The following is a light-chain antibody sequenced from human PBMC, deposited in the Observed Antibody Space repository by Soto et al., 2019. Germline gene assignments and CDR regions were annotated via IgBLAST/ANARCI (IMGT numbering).Light chain of an antibody. Sequence: EVVLTQSPGTLSLSPGERVTLSCRASQSVASSYLACYQQKPGRAPRLLLYSASSRANGIPNRFSGSGSGTDFTLTISRLEPEDLTVYYCHHFGSLPETFGQGTNVE. V-gene: IGKV3-20*01. J-gene: IGKJ1*01. CDR3: HHFGSLPET. CDR1: QSVASSY. CDR2: SAS.